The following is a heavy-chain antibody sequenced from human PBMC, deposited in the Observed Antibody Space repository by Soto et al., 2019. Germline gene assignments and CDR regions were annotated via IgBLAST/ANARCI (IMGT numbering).Heavy chain of an antibody. CDR2: IDGAGGYT. D-gene: IGHD3-10*01. V-gene: IGHV3-23*01. J-gene: IGHJ5*02. Sequence: GGSLRLSCAASGFSFRTSAMSWVRQAPGKGLEWISAIDGAGGYTVYGDSVKGRFTISRDNSQSTLYLQMSSLRAEDTAVYWCASRSDYGEASTYRWGQGTSVTVSS. CDR3: ASRSDYGEASTYR. CDR1: GFSFRTSA.